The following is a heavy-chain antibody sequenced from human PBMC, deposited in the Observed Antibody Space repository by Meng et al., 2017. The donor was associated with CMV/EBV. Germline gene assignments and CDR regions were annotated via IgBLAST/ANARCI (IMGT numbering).Heavy chain of an antibody. CDR2: IWYDGSNK. CDR1: GFTFSSYG. CDR3: ARGTKISSSFDY. D-gene: IGHD6-6*01. J-gene: IGHJ4*02. Sequence: GESLKISCAASGFTFSSYGMHWVRQAPGKGLEWVAVIWYDGSNKYYADSVKGRFTISRDNSKNTLYLQMNSLRAEDTAVYYCARGTKISSSFDYWGQGTLVTVSS. V-gene: IGHV3-33*01.